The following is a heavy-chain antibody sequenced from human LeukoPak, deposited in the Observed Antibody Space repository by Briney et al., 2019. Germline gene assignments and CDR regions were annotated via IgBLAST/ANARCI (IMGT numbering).Heavy chain of an antibody. D-gene: IGHD4-23*01. V-gene: IGHV4-59*08. CDR2: IYYSGST. Sequence: SETLSLTCTVSGGSIISYYWTWIRQPPGKGLEWIGYIYYSGSTNYNPSLKSRVTVSVDTSKSQFSLRLTSVTAADTAVYYCARHADYGGYLDYWGQGTLVTVSS. CDR1: GGSIISYY. J-gene: IGHJ4*02. CDR3: ARHADYGGYLDY.